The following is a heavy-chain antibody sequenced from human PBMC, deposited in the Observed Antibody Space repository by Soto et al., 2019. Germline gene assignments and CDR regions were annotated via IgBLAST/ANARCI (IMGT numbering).Heavy chain of an antibody. D-gene: IGHD4-17*01. CDR2: TYYRSKWYN. CDR3: ARDSPGYGGYVHFDY. Sequence: QVQLQQSGPGLVKPSQTLSLTCAISGDSVSSNSAAWNWIRQSPSRGLEWLGRTYYRSKWYNDYAVSLKRRITLNQDIYKIQYSLQLNSVTPEDTAVYHSARDSPGYGGYVHFDYWGQGTLVTVSS. CDR1: GDSVSSNSAA. V-gene: IGHV6-1*01. J-gene: IGHJ4*02.